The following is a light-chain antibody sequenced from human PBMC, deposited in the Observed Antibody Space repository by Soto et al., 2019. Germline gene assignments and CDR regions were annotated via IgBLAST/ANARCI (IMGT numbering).Light chain of an antibody. CDR3: QQYNSYFRT. Sequence: DIQMTQSPSTLSASVGDRVTITCRASQSISSWLAWYQQKPGKATKLLIYDASSLESGVPSRFSSSGSGTEFTLTISSLRPDDFATEYCQQYNSYFRTFGQGTKVEI. V-gene: IGKV1-5*01. CDR2: DAS. CDR1: QSISSW. J-gene: IGKJ1*01.